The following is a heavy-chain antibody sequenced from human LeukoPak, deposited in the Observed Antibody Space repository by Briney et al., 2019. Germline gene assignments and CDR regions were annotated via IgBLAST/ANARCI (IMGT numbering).Heavy chain of an antibody. J-gene: IGHJ4*02. CDR1: GFTFSSYA. Sequence: GGSLRLSCAASGFTFSSYAMSWVRQAPGKGLEWVSAISGSGGSTYYADSVKGRFTISRDNAKNSLYLQMNSLRAEDTAVYYCARVRYYYGSGSSGPLDYWGQGTLVTVSS. CDR2: ISGSGGST. V-gene: IGHV3-23*01. D-gene: IGHD3-10*01. CDR3: ARVRYYYGSGSSGPLDY.